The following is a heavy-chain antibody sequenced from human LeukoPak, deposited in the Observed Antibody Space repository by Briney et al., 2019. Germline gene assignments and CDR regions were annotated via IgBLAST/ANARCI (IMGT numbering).Heavy chain of an antibody. J-gene: IGHJ4*02. V-gene: IGHV3-21*01. CDR2: ISSSSSYI. D-gene: IGHD2-15*01. Sequence: PGGSLRLSCAASGFTFSSYSMNWVRQAPGKGLEWVSSISSSSSYIYYADSVKGRFTISRDNAKNSLYLQMNSPRAEDTAVYYCARVMSRVVGFDYWGQGTLVTVSS. CDR1: GFTFSSYS. CDR3: ARVMSRVVGFDY.